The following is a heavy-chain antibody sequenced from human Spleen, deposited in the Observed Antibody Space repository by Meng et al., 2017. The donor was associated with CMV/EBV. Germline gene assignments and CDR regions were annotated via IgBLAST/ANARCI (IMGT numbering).Heavy chain of an antibody. CDR3: ARQSSGWYGNAFDI. D-gene: IGHD6-19*01. V-gene: IGHV5-51*01. Sequence: GGSLRLSCKGSGYSFISFWIGWVRQMPGKGLEWMGIIYPGDSDTRYSPSFRGQVTISVDKSINTAYLQWSSLRASDTAIYYCARQSSGWYGNAFDIWGQGTMVTVSS. J-gene: IGHJ3*02. CDR1: GYSFISFW. CDR2: IYPGDSDT.